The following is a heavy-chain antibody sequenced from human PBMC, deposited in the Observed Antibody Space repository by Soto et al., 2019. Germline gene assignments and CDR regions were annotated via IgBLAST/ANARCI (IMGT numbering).Heavy chain of an antibody. Sequence: GGALRLSRAASGFTLSSYALSWVRPAPGKGLEWVSAISGSGGSTYYADSVKGRFTISRDNSKNTLYLQMNSLRAEDTAVYYCAKDKPQVPAAPLYYMDVWGKGTTVTAP. CDR1: GFTLSSYA. CDR2: ISGSGGST. V-gene: IGHV3-23*01. J-gene: IGHJ6*03. D-gene: IGHD2-2*01. CDR3: AKDKPQVPAAPLYYMDV.